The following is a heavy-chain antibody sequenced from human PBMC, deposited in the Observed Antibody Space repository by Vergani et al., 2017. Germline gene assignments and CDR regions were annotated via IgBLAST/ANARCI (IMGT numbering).Heavy chain of an antibody. Sequence: QVQLVESGGSLVQPWRSLRLSCAAAGFKFSNFGMHWVRQVPGKGLEWVAFISYNGCNQYYADSVQGRFTISIDNTKNILYLQMRSLRVDDAALSYCTSDSADKHSSSWRLNYHYFMDVWGEGTTVTVSS. V-gene: IGHV3-33*05. CDR2: ISYNGCNQ. J-gene: IGHJ6*03. CDR1: GFKFSNFG. D-gene: IGHD6-13*01. CDR3: TSDSADKHSSSWRLNYHYFMDV.